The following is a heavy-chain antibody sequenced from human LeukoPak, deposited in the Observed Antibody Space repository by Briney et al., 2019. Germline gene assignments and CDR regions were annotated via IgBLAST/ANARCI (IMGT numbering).Heavy chain of an antibody. D-gene: IGHD2-21*02. J-gene: IGHJ5*02. Sequence: SETLSLTCTVSGGSISSSSYYWGWIRQPPGTGLEWIGSIYYSGSTYYNPSLKSRVTISVDTSKNQFSLKLSSVTAADTAVYYCARGEVVVTAGGWFDPWGQGTLVTVSS. CDR2: IYYSGST. V-gene: IGHV4-39*07. CDR3: ARGEVVVTAGGWFDP. CDR1: GGSISSSSYY.